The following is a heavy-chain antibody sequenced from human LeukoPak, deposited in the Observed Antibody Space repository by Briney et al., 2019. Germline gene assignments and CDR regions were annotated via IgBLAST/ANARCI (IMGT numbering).Heavy chain of an antibody. Sequence: SETVSLTCTVAACSISSHYWSWLRQPPGKGLEWIGYLYDYGRTKHNPSLNSRLTLSADTSQKQFCLRLSSVTAADTAVYFCATIKRGNIFGYFDFWGQGILVAVSS. J-gene: IGHJ4*02. CDR1: ACSISSHY. D-gene: IGHD5-18*01. CDR3: ATIKRGNIFGYFDF. CDR2: LYDYGRT. V-gene: IGHV4-59*11.